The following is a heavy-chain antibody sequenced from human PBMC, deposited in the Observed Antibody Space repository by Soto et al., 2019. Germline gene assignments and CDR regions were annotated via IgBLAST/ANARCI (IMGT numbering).Heavy chain of an antibody. V-gene: IGHV4-34*01. CDR1: GGSFSGYY. CDR3: ARVYDAISYPLYERRYRSGRSRFDP. Sequence: SETLSLTCAVYGGSFSGYYWSWIRQPPGKGLEWIGEINHSGSTNYNPSLKSRVTISVDTSKNQFSLKLSSVTAADTAVYYCARVYDAISYPLYERRYRSGRSRFDPWGQGTLVTVSS. CDR2: INHSGST. J-gene: IGHJ5*02. D-gene: IGHD2-2*02.